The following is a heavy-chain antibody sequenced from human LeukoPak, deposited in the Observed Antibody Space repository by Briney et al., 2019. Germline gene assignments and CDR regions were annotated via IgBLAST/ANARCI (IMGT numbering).Heavy chain of an antibody. Sequence: GGSLRLSYAASGFTFSSYAMSWVRQAPGKGLEWVSAISGSGGSTYYADSVKGRFTISRDNSKNTLYLQMNSLRAEDTAVYYCAKSPTYYYDSSGPFDYWGQGTLVTVSS. D-gene: IGHD3-22*01. CDR3: AKSPTYYYDSSGPFDY. V-gene: IGHV3-23*01. CDR2: ISGSGGST. CDR1: GFTFSSYA. J-gene: IGHJ4*02.